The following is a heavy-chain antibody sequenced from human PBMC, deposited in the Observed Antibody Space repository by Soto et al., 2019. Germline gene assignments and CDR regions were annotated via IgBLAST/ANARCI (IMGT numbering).Heavy chain of an antibody. D-gene: IGHD2-21*02. V-gene: IGHV3-30-3*01. Sequence: QVQLVESGRGVVQPGRSLRLSCAASGFTFSSYAMHWVRQAPGKGLEWVAFISYDGINKYYADSVKGRFTISRDNSRNTLYLQMNSLRVADTAVYYCARDRRSVTATPYPPDYWGQGTLVTVSS. J-gene: IGHJ4*02. CDR3: ARDRRSVTATPYPPDY. CDR1: GFTFSSYA. CDR2: ISYDGINK.